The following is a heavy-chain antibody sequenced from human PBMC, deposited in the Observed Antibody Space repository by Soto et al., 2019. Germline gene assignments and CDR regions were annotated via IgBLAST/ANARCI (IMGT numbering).Heavy chain of an antibody. V-gene: IGHV4-31*03. CDR1: GGSIASGGYF. J-gene: IGHJ4*02. D-gene: IGHD6-13*01. CDR2: IYFRWRA. CDR3: ARFAKEENPKVKAWYAFDF. Sequence: SETLSLTCTVSGGSIASGGYFWSWIRQHPGKGLEWIGNIYFRWRAYYNPSLESRVAIAVDTSSNQFTLRVTSVTAADTARYYGARFAKEENPKVKAWYAFDFWGQGTLVTVSS.